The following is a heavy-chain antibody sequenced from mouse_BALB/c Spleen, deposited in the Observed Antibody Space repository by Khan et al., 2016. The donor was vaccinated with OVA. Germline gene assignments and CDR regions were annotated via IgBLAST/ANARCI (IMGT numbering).Heavy chain of an antibody. CDR2: ISSSAYNS. V-gene: IGHV5-15*02. CDR1: GFTFSDYG. CDR3: ARGGKGGFAY. J-gene: IGHJ3*01. Sequence: EVELVESGGGLVQPGGSRKLSCAASGFTFSDYGMAWVRQAPGKGPEWLSFISSSAYNSYYADTVPGRSTISRETAKNTPYLEMSSLRSEDTAMYYCARGGKGGFAYWGGRTLVTVSA.